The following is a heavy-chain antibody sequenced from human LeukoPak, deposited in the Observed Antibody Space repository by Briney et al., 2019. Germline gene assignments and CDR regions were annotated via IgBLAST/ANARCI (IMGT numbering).Heavy chain of an antibody. CDR1: GGSISSNNW. CDR2: IHHSGST. Sequence: SETLSLTCAVSGGSISSNNWWSWVRQSPGKGLEWIGEIHHSGSTNYNPSLKSRVTISVDTSKNQFSLKLSSVTAADTAVYYCARDSGRYCSGGSCYRYYYMDVWGKGTTVTVSS. J-gene: IGHJ6*03. V-gene: IGHV4-4*02. D-gene: IGHD2-15*01. CDR3: ARDSGRYCSGGSCYRYYYMDV.